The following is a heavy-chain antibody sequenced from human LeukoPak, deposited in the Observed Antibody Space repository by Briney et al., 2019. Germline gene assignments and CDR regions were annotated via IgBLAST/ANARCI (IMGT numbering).Heavy chain of an antibody. CDR1: GYTFTSYG. CDR2: ISAYNGNT. J-gene: IGHJ6*02. D-gene: IGHD6-13*01. CDR3: ARDLEFDERVVRAAAGYYYYGMDV. Sequence: GASVKVSCKASGYTFTSYGISWVRQAPGQGLEWMGWISAYNGNTNYAQKLQGRVTMTTDTSTSTAYMELRSLRSDDTAVYYCARDLEFDERVVRAAAGYYYYGMDVWGQGTTVTVSS. V-gene: IGHV1-18*01.